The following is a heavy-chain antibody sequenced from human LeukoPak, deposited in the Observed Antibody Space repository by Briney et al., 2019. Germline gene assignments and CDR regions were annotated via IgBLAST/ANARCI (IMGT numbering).Heavy chain of an antibody. V-gene: IGHV3-66*02. Sequence: GGSLRLSCAASGFTVSSNYMSWARQAPGKGLEWVSVIYSGGSTYYADSVKGRFTISRDNSKNTLYLQMNSLRAEDTAVYYCARDFYCGGDCYYFDYWGQGTLVTVSS. J-gene: IGHJ4*02. CDR3: ARDFYCGGDCYYFDY. D-gene: IGHD2-21*02. CDR1: GFTVSSNY. CDR2: IYSGGST.